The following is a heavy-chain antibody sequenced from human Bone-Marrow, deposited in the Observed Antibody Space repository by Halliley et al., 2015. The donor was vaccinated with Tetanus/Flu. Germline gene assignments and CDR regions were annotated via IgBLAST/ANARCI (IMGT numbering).Heavy chain of an antibody. CDR3: ARHYRHWLFDY. Sequence: LRLSCSVSNGSISGSQYYWGWVRQTPGTGLEWIGSVFYTGSTFYNPSLQSRVTISVDTAKNHFSLRLSTVTAADTAVYYCARHYRHWLFDYWGQGTLVTVSS. CDR2: VFYTGST. J-gene: IGHJ4*02. CDR1: NGSISGSQYY. V-gene: IGHV4-39*01. D-gene: IGHD3-16*02.